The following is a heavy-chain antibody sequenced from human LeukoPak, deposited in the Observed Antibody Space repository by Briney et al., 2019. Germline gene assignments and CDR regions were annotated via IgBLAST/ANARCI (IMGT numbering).Heavy chain of an antibody. CDR1: GFTFSSYG. CDR3: SKGHVASSSFFDY. V-gene: IGHV3-23*01. CDR2: ISGSGDAT. J-gene: IGHJ4*02. Sequence: GGSLRLSCAASGFTFSSYGMSWVRQAPGKGLEWVSAISGSGDATFYTDSVKGRFTISRDNSKNTLYLQMNNLRVEDTAVYYCSKGHVASSSFFDYWGQGTLVTVSS. D-gene: IGHD6-6*01.